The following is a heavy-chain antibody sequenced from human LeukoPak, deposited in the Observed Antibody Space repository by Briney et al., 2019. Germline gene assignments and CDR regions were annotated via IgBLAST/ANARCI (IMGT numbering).Heavy chain of an antibody. J-gene: IGHJ4*02. CDR2: INSDGSST. CDR3: AKDQKSIAATGYDY. D-gene: IGHD6-13*01. V-gene: IGHV3-74*01. Sequence: GGSLRLSCAASGFTFSTYWMHWVRQAPGKGLVWVSGINSDGSSTRYADSVKGRFTISRDNAKTTLYLQMNSLRADDTAVYFCAKDQKSIAATGYDYWGQGTLVTVSS. CDR1: GFTFSTYW.